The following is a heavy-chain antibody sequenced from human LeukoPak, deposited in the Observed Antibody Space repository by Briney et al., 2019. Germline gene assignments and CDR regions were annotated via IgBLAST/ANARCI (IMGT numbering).Heavy chain of an antibody. V-gene: IGHV3-23*01. D-gene: IGHD2-21*02. CDR3: AKDHSYCGGDCYSSFFDY. Sequence: GGSLRLSCAASGFIFGSYAMSWVRQAPGKGLEWVSTISASGGNTYYADSVKGRFTIPRDNSKNTLYLQMNSLRAEDTAVYYCAKDHSYCGGDCYSSFFDYWGQGTLVTVSS. J-gene: IGHJ4*02. CDR1: GFIFGSYA. CDR2: ISASGGNT.